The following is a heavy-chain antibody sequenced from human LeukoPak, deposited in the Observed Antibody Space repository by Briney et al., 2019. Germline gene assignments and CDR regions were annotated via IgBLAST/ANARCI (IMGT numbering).Heavy chain of an antibody. Sequence: GRSLRLSCAASGFTFNNYGIHYVRQAPGKGLECVAVISDDGRHKNYADSVKGRFTISRDNSNNTLYLQMNSLRVEDTGVYYCAKDRETTASGTFDYWGQGTLVTVSS. J-gene: IGHJ4*02. D-gene: IGHD6-13*01. CDR3: AKDRETTASGTFDY. V-gene: IGHV3-30*18. CDR2: ISDDGRHK. CDR1: GFTFNNYG.